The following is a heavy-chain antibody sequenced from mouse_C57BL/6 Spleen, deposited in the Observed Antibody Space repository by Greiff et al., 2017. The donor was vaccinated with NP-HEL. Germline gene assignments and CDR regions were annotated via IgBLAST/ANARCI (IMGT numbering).Heavy chain of an antibody. CDR1: GFSVTSYG. CDR3: ARNGPDGYFYYAMDY. J-gene: IGHJ4*01. D-gene: IGHD2-3*01. CDR2: IWSGGST. Sequence: QVQLKEAGPGLVQPSQSLSITCTVSGFSVTSYGVHWVRQSPGKGLEWLGVIWSGGSTDYNAAFISRLSISKDNSKSQVFFKMNSLQADDTAIYYCARNGPDGYFYYAMDYWGQGTSVTVSS. V-gene: IGHV2-2*01.